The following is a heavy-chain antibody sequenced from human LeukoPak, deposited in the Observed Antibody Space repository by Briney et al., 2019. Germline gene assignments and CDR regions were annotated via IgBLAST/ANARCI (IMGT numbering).Heavy chain of an antibody. CDR3: ARDRRDYSSSWSYYHGMDV. CDR2: IDYSGST. D-gene: IGHD6-13*01. Sequence: SETLSLTCTVSNGSISSYYWTWIRQPPGKGLEWIGYIDYSGSTNYNPSLRSRVTISVDTSKNQFSLQLTSVTAVDTAVYYCARDRRDYSSSWSYYHGMDVWGQGTTVTVSS. J-gene: IGHJ6*02. V-gene: IGHV4-59*01. CDR1: NGSISSYY.